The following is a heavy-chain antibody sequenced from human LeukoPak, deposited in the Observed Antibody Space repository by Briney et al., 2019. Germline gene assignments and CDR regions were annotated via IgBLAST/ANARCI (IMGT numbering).Heavy chain of an antibody. Sequence: SETLSLTCAVYGGSFSGYYWSWIRQPPGKGLEWIGEINHSGSTNYNPSLKSRVTISVETSKNQFSLKLSSVTAADTAVYYCARGVPYYYDSSGYYPIDYWGQGTLVTVSS. V-gene: IGHV4-34*01. CDR1: GGSFSGYY. D-gene: IGHD3-22*01. CDR2: INHSGST. CDR3: ARGVPYYYDSSGYYPIDY. J-gene: IGHJ4*02.